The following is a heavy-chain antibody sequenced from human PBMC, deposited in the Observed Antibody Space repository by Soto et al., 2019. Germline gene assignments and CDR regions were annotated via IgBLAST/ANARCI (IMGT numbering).Heavy chain of an antibody. D-gene: IGHD5-18*01. CDR1: GGSISSYY. Sequence: TLSLTCTVSGGSISSYYWSWIRQPPGKGLEWIGYIYYSGSTNYNPSLKSRVTISVDTSKNQFSLKLSSVTAADTAVYYCARGVPGLHMGGWFDPWGQGTLVTVSS. V-gene: IGHV4-59*01. CDR3: ARGVPGLHMGGWFDP. CDR2: IYYSGST. J-gene: IGHJ5*02.